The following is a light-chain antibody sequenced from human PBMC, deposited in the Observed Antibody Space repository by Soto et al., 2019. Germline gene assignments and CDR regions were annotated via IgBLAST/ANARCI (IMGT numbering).Light chain of an antibody. CDR3: QQYDNWPPLT. J-gene: IGKJ4*01. V-gene: IGKV3-15*01. CDR1: QSVRRN. Sequence: EIVMTQSPVTLSVSPGERATLSCRASQSVRRNLAWYQQKPGQAPRLLISGASTRAPGIPARFSGSGSGTEFTITISSLQYEDVAVYYCQQYDNWPPLTFGGGTKVEIK. CDR2: GAS.